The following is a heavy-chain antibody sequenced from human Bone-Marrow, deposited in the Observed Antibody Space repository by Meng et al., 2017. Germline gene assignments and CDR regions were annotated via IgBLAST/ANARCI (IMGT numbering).Heavy chain of an antibody. V-gene: IGHV4-39*07. Sequence: GSLRLSCTVSGGSISSSSYYWGWIRQPPGKGLEWIGSIYYSGSTYYNSSLKSRVTITVDTSKNQFSLKLSSVTAADTAVYYSTRDELGRSWYWSSFDPWGQGTLVTVSS. CDR1: GGSISSSSYY. CDR3: TRDELGRSWYWSSFDP. D-gene: IGHD6-13*01. J-gene: IGHJ5*02. CDR2: IYYSGST.